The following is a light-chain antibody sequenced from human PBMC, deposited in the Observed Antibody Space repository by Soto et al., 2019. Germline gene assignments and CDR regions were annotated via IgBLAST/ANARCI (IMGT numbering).Light chain of an antibody. J-gene: IGLJ1*01. Sequence: QSALTQPASVSGSPGQSITISCTGTSSDVGGYNYVSWYQQHQGKAPKLMIYDVSTRPSGVSNRFSGSKSVNTASLTISGLQAEDEADYYCSSYTSSSSDVFGTGTKVTVL. CDR2: DVS. V-gene: IGLV2-14*01. CDR1: SSDVGGYNY. CDR3: SSYTSSSSDV.